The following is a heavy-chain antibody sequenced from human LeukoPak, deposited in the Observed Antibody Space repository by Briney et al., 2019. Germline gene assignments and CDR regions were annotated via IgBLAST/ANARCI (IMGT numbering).Heavy chain of an antibody. Sequence: ASVKVSCTASGYTFTSYDINWVRQAPGQGLEWMGWMNPNSGNTGYAQKLQGRVTMTRNTSISTAYMELSSLRSEDTAVYYCARGMGSGSYSAAYYFDYWGQGTLVTVSS. J-gene: IGHJ4*02. CDR1: GYTFTSYD. D-gene: IGHD3-22*01. CDR3: ARGMGSGSYSAAYYFDY. CDR2: MNPNSGNT. V-gene: IGHV1-8*01.